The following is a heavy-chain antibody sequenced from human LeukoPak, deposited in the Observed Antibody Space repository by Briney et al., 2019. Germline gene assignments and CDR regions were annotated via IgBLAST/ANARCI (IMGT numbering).Heavy chain of an antibody. CDR3: ARDDILTGYPYFDY. Sequence: ASVKVSCKASGYTFTSYGISWVRQAPGQGLEWMGWISAYNGNTNYAQKLQGRVTMTTDTSTSTAYMELRSPRSDDTAVYYCARDDILTGYPYFDYWGQGTLVTVSS. J-gene: IGHJ4*02. V-gene: IGHV1-18*01. CDR1: GYTFTSYG. CDR2: ISAYNGNT. D-gene: IGHD3-9*01.